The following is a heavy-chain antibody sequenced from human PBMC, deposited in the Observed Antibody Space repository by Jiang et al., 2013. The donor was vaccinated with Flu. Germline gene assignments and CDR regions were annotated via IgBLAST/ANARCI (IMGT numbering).Heavy chain of an antibody. J-gene: IGHJ3*02. V-gene: IGHV3-33*01. CDR3: ARDQLVGVREQLWKWELLPWSSKDAFDI. CDR1: GFTFSSYG. CDR2: IWYDGSNK. D-gene: IGHD1-26*01. Sequence: LRLSCAASGFTFSSYGMHWVRQAPGKGLEWVAVIWYDGSNKYYADSVKGRFTISRDNSKNTLYLQMNSLRAEDTAVYYCARDQLVGVREQLWKWELLPWSSKDAFDIWGQGTMVTVSS.